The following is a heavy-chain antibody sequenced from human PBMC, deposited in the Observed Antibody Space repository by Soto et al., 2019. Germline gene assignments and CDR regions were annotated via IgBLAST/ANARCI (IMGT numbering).Heavy chain of an antibody. CDR1: GYTFTSYY. CDR3: ARDRGVGYCSGGSCYLADASNYGMDV. J-gene: IGHJ6*02. V-gene: IGHV1-46*01. D-gene: IGHD2-15*01. Sequence: QVQLVQSGAEVKKPGASVKVSCKASGYTFTSYYMHWVRQAPGQGLEWMGIINPSGGSTSYAQKFQGSVTMARATSTSPVYMGLSSLRSEDPAVYSCARDRGVGYCSGGSCYLADASNYGMDVWGQGPTVTVSS. CDR2: INPSGGST.